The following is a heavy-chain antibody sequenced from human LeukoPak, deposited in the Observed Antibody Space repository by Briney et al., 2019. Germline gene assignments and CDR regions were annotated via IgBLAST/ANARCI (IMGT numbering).Heavy chain of an antibody. CDR2: IRYDGSNK. CDR3: AKDRESSSSEAFDI. D-gene: IGHD6-6*01. J-gene: IGHJ3*02. V-gene: IGHV3-30*02. CDR1: GFTFSSYG. Sequence: GGSLRLSCAASGFTFSSYGMHWVRQAPGKGLEWVAFIRYDGSNKYYADSVKGRFTISRDNSKNTLYLQMNSLRAEDTAVYYCAKDRESSSSEAFDIWGQGTMVTVSS.